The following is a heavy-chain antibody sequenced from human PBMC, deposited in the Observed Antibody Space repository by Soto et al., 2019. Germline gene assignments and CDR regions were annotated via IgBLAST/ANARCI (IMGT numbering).Heavy chain of an antibody. CDR1: GLTFSNSR. J-gene: IGHJ4*02. Sequence: GGSLRLSCEVSGLTFSNSRMNWVRQPPGKGLEWVANINPDGSGKYYVESLRGRFTISRDNAKNALYLQMNSLRAEDTAVYYCTGVSRVSLPDCWGGGALVTVSS. CDR3: TGVSRVSLPDC. V-gene: IGHV3-7*04. CDR2: INPDGSGK.